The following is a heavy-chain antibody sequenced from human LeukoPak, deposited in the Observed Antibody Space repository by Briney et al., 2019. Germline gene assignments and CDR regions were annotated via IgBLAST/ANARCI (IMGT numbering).Heavy chain of an antibody. D-gene: IGHD2-15*01. CDR2: MNPNSGNT. J-gene: IGHJ6*02. CDR3: NSGSRGYGMDV. CDR1: GGTFSSYA. V-gene: IGHV1-8*02. Sequence: ASVKVSCKASGGTFSSYAISWVRQAPGQGLEWMGWMNPNSGNTGYAQKFQGRVTMTRNTSISTAYMELSSLRSEDTAVYYCNSGSRGYGMDVWGQGTTVTVSS.